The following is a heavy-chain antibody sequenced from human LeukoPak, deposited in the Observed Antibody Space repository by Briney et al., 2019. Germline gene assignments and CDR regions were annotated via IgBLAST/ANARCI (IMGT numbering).Heavy chain of an antibody. CDR2: ISSNGDNT. V-gene: IGHV3-64D*06. CDR1: GFTFSTYV. J-gene: IGHJ4*02. Sequence: TGGSLRLSCSVSGFTFSTYVMHWVRQAPGKGLEYVSAISSNGDNTYYADSMKGRFTISRDNSKNTLYLQMSSLRADDTAVYYCVRGTGYWGQGTLVTVSS. CDR3: VRGTGY.